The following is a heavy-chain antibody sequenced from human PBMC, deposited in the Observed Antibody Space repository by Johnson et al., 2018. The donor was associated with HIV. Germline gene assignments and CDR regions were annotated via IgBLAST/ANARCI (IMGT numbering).Heavy chain of an antibody. D-gene: IGHD5-12*01. J-gene: IGHJ3*02. CDR2: IGTAGDT. CDR1: GFTFSRYD. V-gene: IGHV3-13*01. CDR3: ARASNSGYDQAFDI. Sequence: VQLVESGGGLVQPGGSLRLSCAASGFTFSRYDMNWVRQATGKGLEWVSAIGTAGDTYYAGSVKGRFTISRDNSKNTLYLQMNSLRAEDTAVYYCARASNSGYDQAFDIWGQGTMVTVSS.